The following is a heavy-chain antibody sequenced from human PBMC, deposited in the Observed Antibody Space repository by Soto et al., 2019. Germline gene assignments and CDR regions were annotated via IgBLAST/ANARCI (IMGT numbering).Heavy chain of an antibody. CDR1: GYTFTRYG. D-gene: IGHD3-16*01. V-gene: IGHV1-18*01. CDR2: INTYNGNT. CDR3: AMVDVYVTPSPQDV. Sequence: TGAEVKNPGASVKVSCKASGYTFTRYGIGWARQDPGQGLEWMGWINTYNGNTNYAQNVQGRVTLTTDTSTSTAYMELRSLRSNDSAIYYCAMVDVYVTPSPQDVWGQGTTVIVSS. J-gene: IGHJ6*02.